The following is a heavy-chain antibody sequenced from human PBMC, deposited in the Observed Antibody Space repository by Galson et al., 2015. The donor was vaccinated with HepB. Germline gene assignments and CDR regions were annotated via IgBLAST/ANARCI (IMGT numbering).Heavy chain of an antibody. CDR3: ARQNWDYGDRYDY. J-gene: IGHJ4*02. CDR2: IRGSGDTT. Sequence: SLRLSCAASGFTFTSYAMSWVRQAPGKGLEWVSTIRGSGDTTRYSNSVKGRFTISRDNSRNTLFLQMNSLRAEDTAVYYCARQNWDYGDRYDYWGQGTLVTISS. D-gene: IGHD4-17*01. CDR1: GFTFTSYA. V-gene: IGHV3-23*01.